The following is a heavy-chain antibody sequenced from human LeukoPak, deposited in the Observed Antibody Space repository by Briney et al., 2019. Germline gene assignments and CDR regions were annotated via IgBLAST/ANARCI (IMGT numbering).Heavy chain of an antibody. CDR2: ISSSSSYI. CDR1: GFTFSSYS. J-gene: IGHJ4*02. Sequence: PGWSLSLSCAASGFTFSSYSMNWVRQAPGKGLEWVSSISSSSSYIYYADSVKGRFTISRDNAKNSLYLQMNSLRAEDTAVYYCARDGRNLLWFGEPRGYFDYWGQGTLVTVSS. CDR3: ARDGRNLLWFGEPRGYFDY. D-gene: IGHD3-10*01. V-gene: IGHV3-21*01.